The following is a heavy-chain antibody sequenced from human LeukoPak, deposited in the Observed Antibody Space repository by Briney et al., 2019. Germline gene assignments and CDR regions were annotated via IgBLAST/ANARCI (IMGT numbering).Heavy chain of an antibody. Sequence: GGSLRLSCAASGFTFSSYEMNWVRQAPGKGLEWVSYILNSGTTTYYADSVKGRFTIYRDNAKNSLYLQMNSLRAEDTGVYYCARDPPAYWGQGILVTVSS. CDR3: ARDPPAY. J-gene: IGHJ4*02. CDR2: ILNSGTTT. CDR1: GFTFSSYE. V-gene: IGHV3-48*03.